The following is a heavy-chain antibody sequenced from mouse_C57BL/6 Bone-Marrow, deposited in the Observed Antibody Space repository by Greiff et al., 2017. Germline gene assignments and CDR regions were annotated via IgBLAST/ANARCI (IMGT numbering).Heavy chain of an antibody. V-gene: IGHV1-54*02. Sequence: VQLQQPGAELVRPGTSVKVSCKASGYAFTSYLIAWVKQRPGQGLEWIGVINPGSGGTNYNEKFKGKATFTVDTSSNTAYMQLSSLTTEDSAIECCGRGGAWFAYWGQGTLVTVSA. CDR2: INPGSGGT. J-gene: IGHJ3*01. CDR3: GRGGAWFAY. CDR1: GYAFTSYL.